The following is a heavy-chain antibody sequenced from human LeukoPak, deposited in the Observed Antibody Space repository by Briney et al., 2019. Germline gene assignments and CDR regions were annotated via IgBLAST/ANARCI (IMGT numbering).Heavy chain of an antibody. CDR1: GGSISSSSYY. Sequence: SETLSLTCTVSGGSISSSSYYWGWIRQPPGKGLEWIGSIYYSGSTYYNPSLKSRVTISVDTSKNQFSLKLSSVTAADTAVYYCARDPSNWNYPYNWFDPWGQGTLVTVSS. V-gene: IGHV4-39*07. D-gene: IGHD1-7*01. CDR3: ARDPSNWNYPYNWFDP. J-gene: IGHJ5*02. CDR2: IYYSGST.